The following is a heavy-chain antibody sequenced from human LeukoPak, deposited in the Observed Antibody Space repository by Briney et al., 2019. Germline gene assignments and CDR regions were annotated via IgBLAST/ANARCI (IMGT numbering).Heavy chain of an antibody. J-gene: IGHJ5*02. CDR3: AKEGYSGYDYVPWFDP. V-gene: IGHV3-30*02. CDR1: GFTLSSYG. Sequence: GGSLRLSCAASGFTLSSYGMHWVRQAPGKGLEWVAFIRYDGSNKYYADSVKGRFTISRDNSKNTLYLQMNSLRAEDTAVYYCAKEGYSGYDYVPWFDPWGQGTLVTVSS. CDR2: IRYDGSNK. D-gene: IGHD5-12*01.